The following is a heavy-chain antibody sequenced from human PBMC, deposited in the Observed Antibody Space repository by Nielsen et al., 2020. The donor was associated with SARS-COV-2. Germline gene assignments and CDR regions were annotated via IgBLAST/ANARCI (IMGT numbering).Heavy chain of an antibody. CDR2: IYSGGST. V-gene: IGHV3-66*01. Sequence: GESLKISCAASGFTVSSNYMSWVRQAPGKGLEWVSVIYSGGSTYYAESVKGRFTISRDNSKNTLYLQMNSLRADDTAVYYCARDQVVPATYQTYYFYYGMDVWGQGTTVTVSS. CDR3: ARDQVVPATYQTYYFYYGMDV. J-gene: IGHJ6*02. CDR1: GFTVSSNY. D-gene: IGHD2-15*01.